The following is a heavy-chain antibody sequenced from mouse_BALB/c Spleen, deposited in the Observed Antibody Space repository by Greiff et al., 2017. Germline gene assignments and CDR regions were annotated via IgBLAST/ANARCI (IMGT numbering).Heavy chain of an antibody. CDR2: INSNGGST. Sequence: DVKLVESGGGLVQPGGSLKLSCAASGFTFSSYGMSWVRQTPDKRLELVATINSNGGSTYYPDSVKGRFTISRDNAKNTLYLQMSSLKSEDTAMYYCAREGYRYDWYFDVWGAGTTVTVSS. D-gene: IGHD2-14*01. J-gene: IGHJ1*01. CDR3: AREGYRYDWYFDV. V-gene: IGHV5-6-3*01. CDR1: GFTFSSYG.